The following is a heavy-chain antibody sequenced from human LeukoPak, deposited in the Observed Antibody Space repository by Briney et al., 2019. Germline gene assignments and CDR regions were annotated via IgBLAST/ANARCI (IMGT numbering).Heavy chain of an antibody. V-gene: IGHV3-30*02. D-gene: IGHD3-3*01. CDR1: GFTFSSYG. CDR2: IRFDGSNR. J-gene: IGHJ5*02. Sequence: GGSLRLSCAASGFTFSSYGMHWVRQAPGKGLEWVAFIRFDGSNRYYADSVKGRFTISRDNSKNTLYLQMNSLRAEDTAVYYCAKARDFWSGPGWFDPWGQGTLVTVSS. CDR3: AKARDFWSGPGWFDP.